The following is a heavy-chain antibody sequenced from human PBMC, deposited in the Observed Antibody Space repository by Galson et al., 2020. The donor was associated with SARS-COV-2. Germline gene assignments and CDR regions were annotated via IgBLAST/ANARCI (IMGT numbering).Heavy chain of an antibody. J-gene: IGHJ4*02. V-gene: IGHV3-30*18. CDR1: ALTLSNFA. Sequence: GGSLRLSCAASALTLSNFAMHWVRQAPGKGLEWVAVISDDGTNTYYRDSVKGRFSISRDNSKNTLYLQMNSLRVEDTAVYHCAKSLWFGEILSPFDYWGQGAQATVSS. D-gene: IGHD3-10*01. CDR3: AKSLWFGEILSPFDY. CDR2: ISDDGTNT.